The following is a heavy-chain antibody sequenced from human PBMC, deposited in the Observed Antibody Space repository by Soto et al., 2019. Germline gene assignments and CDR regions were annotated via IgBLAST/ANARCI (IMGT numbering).Heavy chain of an antibody. CDR1: GGTFSSYA. Sequence: QVQLVQSGAEVTKVGSSVKVSCKASGGTFSSYAISWVRQAPGPELEWMGGIIPTFGTANYAQKFQGRVTITADESTSTAYMELSSLRSDDTAVYYFARAGSIAAAGRGWGQGTLVTVSS. CDR3: ARAGSIAAAGRG. CDR2: IIPTFGTA. V-gene: IGHV1-69*01. D-gene: IGHD6-13*01. J-gene: IGHJ4*02.